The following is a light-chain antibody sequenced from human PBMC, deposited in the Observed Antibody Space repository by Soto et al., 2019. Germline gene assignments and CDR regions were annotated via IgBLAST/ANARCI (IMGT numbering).Light chain of an antibody. Sequence: DIQMTQSPSTLSASVGDRVTITCRASQSISSWLAWYQQKPGKAPKLLIYDASSLESGVQSRFSGSGSGTEFTLTIRSLQPDDFATYYCKQYNSYSWTVGQGTKVDIK. J-gene: IGKJ1*01. CDR2: DAS. CDR1: QSISSW. V-gene: IGKV1-5*01. CDR3: KQYNSYSWT.